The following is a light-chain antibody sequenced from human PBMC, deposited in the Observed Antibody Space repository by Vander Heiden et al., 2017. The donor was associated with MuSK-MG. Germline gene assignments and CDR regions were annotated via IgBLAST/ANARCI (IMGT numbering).Light chain of an antibody. CDR2: DAS. Sequence: DIQMTQSPSTLSASVGDRVTITCRASQSISSWLAWYQQKPGKAPKLLIYDASSLESGVPSRFSGSGFGTEFTLTISSLQPDDFAAYYCQQDNNYPWTFGQGTKVEIK. V-gene: IGKV1-5*01. CDR3: QQDNNYPWT. CDR1: QSISSW. J-gene: IGKJ1*01.